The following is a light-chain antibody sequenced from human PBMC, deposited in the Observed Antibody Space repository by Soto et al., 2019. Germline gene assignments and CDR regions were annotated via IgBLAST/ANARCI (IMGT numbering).Light chain of an antibody. CDR1: QNIRNW. J-gene: IGKJ1*01. V-gene: IGKV1-5*01. CDR3: QQYNSYSRT. Sequence: NQMTQSLSTLSAYVGDSVTIPCRASQNIRNWLAWYQQKPGKAPNPLIYDASSLKSGVPARFSGSGSGTEFTLTISSLQPDDFATYYCQQYNSYSRTFGQGTKVDIK. CDR2: DAS.